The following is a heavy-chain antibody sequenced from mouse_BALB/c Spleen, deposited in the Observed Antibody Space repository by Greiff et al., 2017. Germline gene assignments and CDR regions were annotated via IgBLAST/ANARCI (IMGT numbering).Heavy chain of an antibody. CDR1: GYTFTSYY. CDR3: TRSIYYDSLAY. D-gene: IGHD2-4*01. CDR2: INPSNGGT. V-gene: IGHV1S81*02. J-gene: IGHJ3*01. Sequence: QVQLQQSGAELVKPGASVKLSCKASGYTFTSYYMYWVKQRPGQGLEWIGEINPSNGGTNFNEKFKSKATLTVDKSSSTAYMQLSSLTSEDSAVYYCTRSIYYDSLAYWGQGTLGTVSA.